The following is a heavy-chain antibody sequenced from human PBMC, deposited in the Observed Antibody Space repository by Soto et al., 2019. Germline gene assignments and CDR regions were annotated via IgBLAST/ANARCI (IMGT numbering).Heavy chain of an antibody. Sequence: QVQLVQSGAEVKKPGSSVKVSCKASGGTYSSYTISWVRQAPGQGLEWMGRIIPILGIANYAQKFQGRVTLTADKSTSTAYRELSSLRSEDTAVYYCARDGIYYGSGSYPAYFDYWGQGTLVTVSS. J-gene: IGHJ4*02. D-gene: IGHD3-10*01. V-gene: IGHV1-69*08. CDR1: GGTYSSYT. CDR3: ARDGIYYGSGSYPAYFDY. CDR2: IIPILGIA.